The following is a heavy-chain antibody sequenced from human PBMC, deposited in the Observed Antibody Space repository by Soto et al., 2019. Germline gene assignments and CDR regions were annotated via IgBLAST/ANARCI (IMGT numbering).Heavy chain of an antibody. CDR1: GYTFTSYG. CDR3: ERVGMVRVYYYYTTDV. Sequence: ASVKVSCKASGYTFTSYGISWVRQAPGQGLEWMGWISAYNGNTNYAQKLQGRVTMTTDKSTSTAYMELRSLRSDDTAVYYCERVGMVRVYYYYTTDVWGKGTTGTASS. V-gene: IGHV1-18*01. J-gene: IGHJ6*03. CDR2: ISAYNGNT. D-gene: IGHD3-10*01.